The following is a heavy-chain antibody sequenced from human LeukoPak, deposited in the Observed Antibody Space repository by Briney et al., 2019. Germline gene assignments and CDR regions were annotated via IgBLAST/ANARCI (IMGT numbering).Heavy chain of an antibody. CDR2: IYYSGST. J-gene: IGHJ3*02. CDR3: AGLYSSGWNDAFDI. D-gene: IGHD6-19*01. CDR1: GGSISSYY. V-gene: IGHV4-59*01. Sequence: SETLSLTCTVSGGSISSYYWSWIRQPPGKGLERIGYIYYSGSTNYNPSLKSRVTISVDTSKNQFSLKLSSVTAADTAVYYCAGLYSSGWNDAFDIWGQGTMVTVSS.